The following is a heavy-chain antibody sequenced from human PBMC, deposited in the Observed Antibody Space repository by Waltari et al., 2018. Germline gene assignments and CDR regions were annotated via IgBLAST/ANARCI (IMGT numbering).Heavy chain of an antibody. CDR3: ARSGGGTTTFGVAE. V-gene: IGHV1-2*06. CDR2: INRNSGDT. J-gene: IGHJ4*02. D-gene: IGHD3-3*01. Sequence: QVQLVQSGAEVKKSGASVKVSCKASGYTFTAFFIHWVRQAPGQGLEWMGRINRNSGDTSYAQRFQGRVTMTVDTSITTAYMELTGLRSDDTAIYYCARSGGGTTTFGVAEWGQGSLVTVSS. CDR1: GYTFTAFF.